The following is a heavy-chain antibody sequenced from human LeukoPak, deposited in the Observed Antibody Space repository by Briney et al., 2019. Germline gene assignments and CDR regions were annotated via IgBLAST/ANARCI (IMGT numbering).Heavy chain of an antibody. Sequence: GRSLRLSCAASGFTFSSYAMHWVRQAPGKGLEWVAVISYDGSNKYYADSVKGRFTISRDNSKNTLYLQMNSLRAEDTAVYYCAKDRTSVVTALDYWGQGTLVTVSS. CDR1: GFTFSSYA. V-gene: IGHV3-30*04. D-gene: IGHD2-21*02. CDR3: AKDRTSVVTALDY. CDR2: ISYDGSNK. J-gene: IGHJ4*02.